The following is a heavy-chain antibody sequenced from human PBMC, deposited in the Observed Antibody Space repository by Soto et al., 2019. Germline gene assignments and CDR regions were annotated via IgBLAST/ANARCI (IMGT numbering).Heavy chain of an antibody. J-gene: IGHJ6*02. CDR3: ASDHYYDSSGYYYPLYYNYGMYX. CDR2: INPNSGGT. CDR1: GYTFTGCY. D-gene: IGHD3-22*01. Sequence: ASMKVSCNASGYTFTGCYMHWVRQAPGQGLEWMGFINPNSGGTNYAQKFQGRVTMTRDTSISTAYMELSRLRSDDTAVYYCASDHYYDSSGYYYPLYYNYGMYXWGQGTRVTAS. V-gene: IGHV1-2*02.